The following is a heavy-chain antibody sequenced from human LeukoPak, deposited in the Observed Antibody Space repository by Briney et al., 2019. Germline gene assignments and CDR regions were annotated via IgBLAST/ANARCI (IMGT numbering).Heavy chain of an antibody. Sequence: SGGSLRLSCIASGFTFSSYEMDWVRRAPGKGLEWVSYIGSSGGSRYYADSVKGRFTASRDNAKNSLYLQMNSLTAEDTAVYYCAKDIHYFQSDYWGQGTLVTVSS. V-gene: IGHV3-48*03. D-gene: IGHD3-10*01. CDR2: IGSSGGSR. J-gene: IGHJ4*02. CDR3: AKDIHYFQSDY. CDR1: GFTFSSYE.